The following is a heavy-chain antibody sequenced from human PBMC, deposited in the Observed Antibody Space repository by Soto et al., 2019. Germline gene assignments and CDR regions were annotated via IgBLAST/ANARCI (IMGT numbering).Heavy chain of an antibody. CDR1: GFNFDTYA. V-gene: IGHV3-9*01. Sequence: PGGSLRLSCAASGFNFDTYAMHWVRQIPGKGLEWVSGISWKSENIGYADSVKGRFTISRDNAKKSLYLQMNSLRPEDTALYYCVKDSDQYYYNTGGLDAFDLWGQGTMVTVSS. D-gene: IGHD2-8*02. CDR2: ISWKSENI. CDR3: VKDSDQYYYNTGGLDAFDL. J-gene: IGHJ3*01.